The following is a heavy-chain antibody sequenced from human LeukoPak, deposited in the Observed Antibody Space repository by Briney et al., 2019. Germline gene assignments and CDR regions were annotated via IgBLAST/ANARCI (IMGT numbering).Heavy chain of an antibody. D-gene: IGHD6-13*01. CDR1: GFSFSSYA. CDR2: ISYDGSNK. J-gene: IGHJ4*02. CDR3: ARGASIAAAGTGFDY. V-gene: IGHV3-30*04. Sequence: GGSLRLSCAASGFSFSSYAMHWVRQAPGKGLEWVAVISYDGSNKYYADSVKGRFTISRDNSKNTLYLQMNSLRAEDTAVYYCARGASIAAAGTGFDYWGQGTLVTVSS.